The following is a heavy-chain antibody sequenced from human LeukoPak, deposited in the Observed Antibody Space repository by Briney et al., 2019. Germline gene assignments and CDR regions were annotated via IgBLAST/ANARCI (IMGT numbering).Heavy chain of an antibody. CDR2: FDPEDGET. Sequence: ASVKVSCKVSGYTLTELSMHWVRQAPGKGLEWMGGFDPEDGETIYAQKFQGRVTMTEDTSTDTAYMELSSLRSEDTAVYYCATGGCSGGSCQFDYWGQGTLVTVSS. J-gene: IGHJ4*02. V-gene: IGHV1-24*01. CDR1: GYTLTELS. D-gene: IGHD2-15*01. CDR3: ATGGCSGGSCQFDY.